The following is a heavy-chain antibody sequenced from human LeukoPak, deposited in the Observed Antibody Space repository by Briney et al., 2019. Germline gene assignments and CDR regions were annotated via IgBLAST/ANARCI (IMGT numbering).Heavy chain of an antibody. V-gene: IGHV4-59*01. J-gene: IGHJ4*02. CDR2: IYYSGST. D-gene: IGHD5-18*01. CDR3: ERGYSYGFDY. CDR1: GGSISSYY. Sequence: PSETLSLTCTVSGGSISSYYWSWIRQPPGKGLEWIGYIYYSGSTNYNPSLKSRVTISVDTSKNQFSLKLSSVTAADTAVYYCERGYSYGFDYWGQGTLVTVSS.